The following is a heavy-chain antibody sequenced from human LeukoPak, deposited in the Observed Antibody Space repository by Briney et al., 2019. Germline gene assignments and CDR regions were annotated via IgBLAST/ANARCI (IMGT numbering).Heavy chain of an antibody. CDR1: GGSLSSGSYL. CDR3: ARGGYYDSSGSRDAFDI. D-gene: IGHD3-22*01. V-gene: IGHV4-61*02. J-gene: IGHJ3*02. Sequence: SQTLSLNCTFSGGSLSSGSYLWNLIPPPPRKGPEWVGRFFTSGSTDYNPSLKSRVTISLDTSKNQFSLKLSPVTAADTAVYYCARGGYYDSSGSRDAFDIWGQGTMVTVSS. CDR2: FFTSGST.